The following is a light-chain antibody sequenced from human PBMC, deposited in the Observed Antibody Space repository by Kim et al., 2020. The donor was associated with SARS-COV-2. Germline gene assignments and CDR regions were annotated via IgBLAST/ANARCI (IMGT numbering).Light chain of an antibody. CDR1: SSDVGSYNY. CDR3: SSYTSRKTWV. V-gene: IGLV2-14*03. Sequence: QSALTQPASVSGSPGQSITISCTGTSSDVGSYNYVYWYQHHPGEAPKLMIYDVTKRPSGVSNRFSASKSGNTASLTVSGLQAEDEADYYCSSYTSRKTWVFGGGTKLTVL. J-gene: IGLJ3*02. CDR2: DVT.